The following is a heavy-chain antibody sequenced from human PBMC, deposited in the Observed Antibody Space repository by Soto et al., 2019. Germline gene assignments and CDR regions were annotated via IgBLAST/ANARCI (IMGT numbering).Heavy chain of an antibody. D-gene: IGHD3-16*01. CDR3: ARHLGDPYYSDY. CDR1: GGTFSSYT. J-gene: IGHJ4*02. CDR2: IIPILGIA. Sequence: QVQLVQSGAEVKKPGSSVKVSCKASGGTFSSYTISWVRQAPGQGREWMGRIIPILGIANYAQKFQGRVTITADKATSTAYMELSSLRSEDTAVYYCARHLGDPYYSDYWGQGTLVTVSS. V-gene: IGHV1-69*02.